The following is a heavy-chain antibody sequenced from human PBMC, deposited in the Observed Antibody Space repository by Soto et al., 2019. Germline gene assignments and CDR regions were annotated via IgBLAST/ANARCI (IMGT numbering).Heavy chain of an antibody. CDR1: GGSISSSGYY. D-gene: IGHD4-17*01. J-gene: IGHJ4*02. CDR3: ARSYGVSTKPFDS. Sequence: SETLSLTCTVSGGSISSSGYYWSWIRQYPGKGLEWIGYIYYSGSTYYNPSLTSRVTISVDTSKNHFSLKLSSVTAADTAVYFCARSYGVSTKPFDSWGQGTLVTVSS. V-gene: IGHV4-31*03. CDR2: IYYSGST.